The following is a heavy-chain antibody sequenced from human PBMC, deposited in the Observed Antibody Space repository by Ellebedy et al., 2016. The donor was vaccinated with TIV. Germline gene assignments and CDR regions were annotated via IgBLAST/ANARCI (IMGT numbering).Heavy chain of an antibody. J-gene: IGHJ4*02. CDR3: ARDASGYSYGYGFDF. CDR2: INSGGGT. CDR1: GFTFTSYS. Sequence: GESLKISCAASGFTFTSYSMNWVRQAPGKGLEWVSVINSGGGTYYADSVKGRFTISSDNSKNTLYLQMNSLRAEDPAVYYCARDASGYSYGYGFDFWGQGTLVTVSS. V-gene: IGHV3-53*01. D-gene: IGHD5-18*01.